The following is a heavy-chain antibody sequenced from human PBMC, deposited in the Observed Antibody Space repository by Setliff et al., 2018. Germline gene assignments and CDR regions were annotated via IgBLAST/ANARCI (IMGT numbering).Heavy chain of an antibody. D-gene: IGHD4-17*01. CDR1: GGSISDYY. V-gene: IGHV4-4*07. CDR3: ARDRPDHYEGAFDI. J-gene: IGHJ3*02. CDR2: IYPSGST. Sequence: ETLSLTCTVSGGSISDYYWSWVWQPAGKGLEWIRRIYPSGSTNYNPSLKSRVTISLDRSKNQFSLELSSVTAADTAVYYCARDRPDHYEGAFDIWGQGTMVTVS.